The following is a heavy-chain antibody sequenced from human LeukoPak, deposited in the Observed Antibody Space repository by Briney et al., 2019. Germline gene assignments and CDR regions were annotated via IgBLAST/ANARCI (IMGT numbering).Heavy chain of an antibody. CDR2: IYYSGST. Sequence: PSETLSLTCTVSGGSISSSSYYWGWIRQPPGKGLERIGSIYYSGSTYYNPSLKSRVTMSVDTSKNQFSLKLSSVTAADTAVYYCARELTHCSSTSCYRTAVAGPYYFDYWGQETLVTVSS. CDR1: GGSISSSSYY. D-gene: IGHD2-2*02. J-gene: IGHJ4*02. V-gene: IGHV4-39*07. CDR3: ARELTHCSSTSCYRTAVAGPYYFDY.